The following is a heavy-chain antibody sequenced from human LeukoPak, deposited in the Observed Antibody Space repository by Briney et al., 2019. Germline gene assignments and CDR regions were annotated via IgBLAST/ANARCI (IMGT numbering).Heavy chain of an antibody. D-gene: IGHD3-22*01. CDR1: GYTFTSYD. J-gene: IGHJ4*02. CDR3: ATWTGGSGYYNY. CDR2: MNPNSGNT. V-gene: IGHV1-8*01. Sequence: ASVKVSCKASGYTFTSYDINWVRQATGQGLEWMGWMNPNSGNTGYAQKFQGRVTMTRNTSISTAYMELSSLRSEDTAVYYCATWTGGSGYYNYWGQGTLVTVS.